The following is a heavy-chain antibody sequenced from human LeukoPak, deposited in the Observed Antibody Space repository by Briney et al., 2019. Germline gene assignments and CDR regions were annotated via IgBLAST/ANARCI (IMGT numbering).Heavy chain of an antibody. CDR1: GGSISSYY. J-gene: IGHJ5*02. D-gene: IGHD3-10*01. CDR2: IDTSGNT. V-gene: IGHV4-4*07. CDR3: ARGRAIEGLWFGELLSWFDP. Sequence: SETLSLTCTVSGGSISSYYWSWIRQPAGKGLEWIGRIDTSGNTNYKPSLKSRVTMSVDTSKNQFSLKLSSVTAADTAVYYCARGRAIEGLWFGELLSWFDPWGQGTLVTVSS.